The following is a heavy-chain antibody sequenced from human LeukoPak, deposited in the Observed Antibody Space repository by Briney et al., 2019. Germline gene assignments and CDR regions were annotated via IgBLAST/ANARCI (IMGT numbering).Heavy chain of an antibody. CDR1: GFTFADYG. CDR2: INGSGGST. Sequence: GGSLRLSCAASGFTFADYGMSWVRHAPGKGLEWVSAINGSGGSTYYTDSVKGRFTISRDNSKNTPYLQMNSLRAEDTAVYYCAKAPGWLHAFDIWGQGTMVTVSS. V-gene: IGHV3-23*01. CDR3: AKAPGWLHAFDI. D-gene: IGHD3-22*01. J-gene: IGHJ3*02.